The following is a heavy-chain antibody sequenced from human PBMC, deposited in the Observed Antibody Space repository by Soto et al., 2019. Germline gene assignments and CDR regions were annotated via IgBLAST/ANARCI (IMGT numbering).Heavy chain of an antibody. CDR3: ARGLYLFVTYRGYIDYGVKDPPDY. CDR1: GGAFSNYA. CDR2: IIPIFGAA. Sequence: QVQLVQSGAEAKKPGSSVKVSCKASGGAFSNYAISWVRQAPGQGLEWMGGIIPIFGAADYPQKFQGRVTITAAESTNTGYLDLSMLRSEDTAIYYCARGLYLFVTYRGYIDYGVKDPPDYWGQGTLVTVSS. D-gene: IGHD5-12*01. J-gene: IGHJ4*02. V-gene: IGHV1-69*01.